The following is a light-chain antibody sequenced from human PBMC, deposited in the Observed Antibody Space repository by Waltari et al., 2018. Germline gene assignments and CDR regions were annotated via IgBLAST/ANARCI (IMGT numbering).Light chain of an antibody. J-gene: IGKJ2*01. CDR1: QSFNRNY. Sequence: EIVLTQSPGTLSLSPGERATLSCRASQSFNRNYLAWYQQKHGQDPRLLIYGASSRATGIQDRFSGSGSGTDFIFTISRLEPEDFAVYYCQQYGSSPPYTFGQGTKLEIK. V-gene: IGKV3-20*01. CDR3: QQYGSSPPYT. CDR2: GAS.